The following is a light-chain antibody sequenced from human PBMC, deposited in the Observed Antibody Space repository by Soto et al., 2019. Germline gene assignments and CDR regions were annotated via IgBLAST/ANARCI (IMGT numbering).Light chain of an antibody. CDR1: QTISSW. CDR3: QQTSSTPT. V-gene: IGKV1-39*01. J-gene: IGKJ4*01. Sequence: DIQMTQSPSTLSGSVGDRVTITCRASQTISSWLAWYQQKPGEAPKLLIYAASSLQTGVSSRFSGSGSGTDFTLTISNLQPEDFATYYCQQTSSTPTFGGGTKVDIK. CDR2: AAS.